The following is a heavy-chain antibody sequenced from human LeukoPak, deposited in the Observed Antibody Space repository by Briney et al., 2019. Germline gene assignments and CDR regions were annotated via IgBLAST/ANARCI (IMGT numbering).Heavy chain of an antibody. CDR2: ISSSSSYI. CDR3: AKGTVGAKY. Sequence: KPGGSLRLSCAASGFTFSSYSMNWVRQAPGKGLEWVSSISSSSSYIYYADSVKGRFTISRDSAGNSLYLQINSLRVDDTAVYYCAKGTVGAKYWGQGTLVIVSS. V-gene: IGHV3-21*01. D-gene: IGHD1-26*01. J-gene: IGHJ4*02. CDR1: GFTFSSYS.